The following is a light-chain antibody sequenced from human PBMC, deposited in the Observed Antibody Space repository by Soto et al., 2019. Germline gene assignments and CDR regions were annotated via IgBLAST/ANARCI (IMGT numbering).Light chain of an antibody. J-gene: IGLJ2*01. CDR2: SDN. CDR3: AAWDDSLNGPV. Sequence: QSVLTQPPSASGTPGQRVTISCSGSSSNIGSHTVNWYQQLPGTAPKLLIYSDNQRPSGVPGRFSGSKSGTSASLAISGLQSEDDADYYCAAWDDSLNGPVFGGGTKLTVL. V-gene: IGLV1-44*01. CDR1: SSNIGSHT.